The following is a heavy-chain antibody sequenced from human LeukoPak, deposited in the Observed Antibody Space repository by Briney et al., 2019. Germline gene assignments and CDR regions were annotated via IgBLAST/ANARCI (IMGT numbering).Heavy chain of an antibody. Sequence: GASVKVSCKASGYTFTSYDINWVRQATGQGLEWMGWMNPNSGNTGYAQKFQGRVTMTRNTSISTAYMELSSLRSEDTAVYYCARVDMTTVTPFYYYGMDVWAKGPRSPSP. CDR2: MNPNSGNT. V-gene: IGHV1-8*01. J-gene: IGHJ6*02. CDR3: ARVDMTTVTPFYYYGMDV. CDR1: GYTFTSYD. D-gene: IGHD4-17*01.